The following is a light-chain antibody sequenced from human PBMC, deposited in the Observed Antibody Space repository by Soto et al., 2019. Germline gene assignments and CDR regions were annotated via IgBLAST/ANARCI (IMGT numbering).Light chain of an antibody. Sequence: DIQMTQSPSSVSASVVDRVTITFRASQGISSWLAWYQQKPGKAPKLLIYGASNLQSGVPPRFSGSGSGTEFTLTISSLQPDDFATYYCQQYNSPINCGQGTRREIK. CDR1: QGISSW. CDR3: QQYNSPIN. J-gene: IGKJ5*01. CDR2: GAS. V-gene: IGKV1D-12*01.